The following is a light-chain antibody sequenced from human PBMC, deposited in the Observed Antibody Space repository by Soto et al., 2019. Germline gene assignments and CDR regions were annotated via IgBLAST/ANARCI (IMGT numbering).Light chain of an antibody. Sequence: EIVLTQSPGTLSLSPGERATLSCRASQSVSGSYLAWYQQKPGQSPRLLIYGSSDRATGIPDRFSGSGSGTDCTLTISSVEPEDFAAYYCQQYGSSPPYTFGQGTKLEIK. CDR1: QSVSGSY. CDR2: GSS. V-gene: IGKV3-20*01. J-gene: IGKJ2*01. CDR3: QQYGSSPPYT.